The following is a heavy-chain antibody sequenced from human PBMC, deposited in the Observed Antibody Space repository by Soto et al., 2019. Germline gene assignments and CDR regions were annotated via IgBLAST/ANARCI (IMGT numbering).Heavy chain of an antibody. J-gene: IGHJ6*02. Sequence: SETLSLTCTVSGGSVSSGSYYWSWIRQPPGKGLEWIGYIYYSGSTNYNPSLKGRVTISVDTSKNQFSLKLSSVTAADTAVYYCAGDSEGSGSYYNLSNGYYYGMDVWGQGTTVTVSS. D-gene: IGHD3-10*01. CDR1: GGSVSSGSYY. CDR3: AGDSEGSGSYYNLSNGYYYGMDV. V-gene: IGHV4-61*01. CDR2: IYYSGST.